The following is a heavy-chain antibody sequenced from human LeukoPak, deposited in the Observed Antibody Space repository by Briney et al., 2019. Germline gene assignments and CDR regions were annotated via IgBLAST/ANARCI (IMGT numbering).Heavy chain of an antibody. CDR3: ARGSHYDSSGYYGGWFDP. D-gene: IGHD3-22*01. CDR2: INHSGST. J-gene: IGHJ5*02. V-gene: IGHV4-34*01. CDR1: GGSFSGYY. Sequence: PSETLSLTCAVNGGSFSGYYWSWIRQPPGKGLEWIGEINHSGSTNYNPSLKSRVTISVDTSKNQFSLKLSSVTAADTAVYYCARGSHYDSSGYYGGWFDPWGQGTLVTVSS.